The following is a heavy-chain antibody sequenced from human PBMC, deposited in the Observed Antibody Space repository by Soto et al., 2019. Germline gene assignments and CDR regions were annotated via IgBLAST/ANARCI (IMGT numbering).Heavy chain of an antibody. CDR2: ISGSGGTT. CDR1: GFTFNTYA. J-gene: IGHJ3*01. CDR3: AKGFIVVVTAIRPDDNFDV. Sequence: GGSLRLSCAASGFTFNTYAMNWVRQAPGKGLEWVASISGSGGTTYYADSVKGRFTVSRDTSKDTLFLQMNSLSAEDTAVYYCAKGFIVVVTAIRPDDNFDVWGQGTMVTVSS. D-gene: IGHD2-21*02. V-gene: IGHV3-23*01.